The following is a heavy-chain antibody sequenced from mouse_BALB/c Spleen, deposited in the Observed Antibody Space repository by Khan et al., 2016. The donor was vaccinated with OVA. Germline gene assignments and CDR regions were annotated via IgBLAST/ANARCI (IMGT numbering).Heavy chain of an antibody. CDR3: ALYGRRGDY. CDR2: ILPGSGDT. J-gene: IGHJ2*01. V-gene: IGHV1-9*01. CDR1: GFTFSNYW. Sequence: QVQLQQSGAELMKPGASVKISCKATGFTFSNYWIEWVKQRPGHGLEWIGQILPGSGDTNYNEKFEGKATFTADTSSNTAYMQLSSLTSEDSAVYYCALYGRRGDYWGQGTTLTVSS. D-gene: IGHD1-1*01.